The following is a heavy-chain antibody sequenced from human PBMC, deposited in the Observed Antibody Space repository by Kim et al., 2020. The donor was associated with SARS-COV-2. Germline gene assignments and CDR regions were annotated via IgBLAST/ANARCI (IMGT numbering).Heavy chain of an antibody. CDR3: ARVEARVLRYFDWLPGDLHYYYYGMDV. V-gene: IGHV1-46*01. J-gene: IGHJ6*02. Sequence: ASVKVSCKASGYTFTSYYMHWVRQAPGQGLEWMGIINPSGGSTSYAQKFQGRVTMTRDTSTSTVYMELSSLRSEDTAVYYCARVEARVLRYFDWLPGDLHYYYYGMDVWGQGTTVTVSS. CDR2: INPSGGST. CDR1: GYTFTSYY. D-gene: IGHD3-9*01.